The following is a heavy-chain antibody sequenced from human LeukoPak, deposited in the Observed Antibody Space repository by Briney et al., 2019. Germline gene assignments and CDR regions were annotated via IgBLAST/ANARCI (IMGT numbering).Heavy chain of an antibody. V-gene: IGHV3-23*01. CDR3: AKWGGYDVLTGYYVSDY. D-gene: IGHD3-9*01. Sequence: PGGSLRLSCVASGYTFSHYAMSWVRQAPGKGLEWVSAISGSGGNTYYADSVKGRFTISRDNSKNTVFLQMNSLRAEDTAVYYCAKWGGYDVLTGYYVSDYWGQGTLVTVSS. J-gene: IGHJ4*02. CDR1: GYTFSHYA. CDR2: ISGSGGNT.